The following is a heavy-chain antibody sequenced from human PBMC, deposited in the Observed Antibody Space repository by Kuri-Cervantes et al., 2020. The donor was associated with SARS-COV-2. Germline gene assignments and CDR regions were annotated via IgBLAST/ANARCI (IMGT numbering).Heavy chain of an antibody. J-gene: IGHJ4*02. CDR2: VTSDGDGT. CDR3: ARASFGYDFWSGYYRGSVDPLDY. D-gene: IGHD3-3*01. CDR1: GFNFEKYP. Sequence: GESLKISCVASGFNFEKYPMQWVRQAPGKGLEYVSAVTSDGDGTYYADSVKGRFTISRDNAKNSLYLQMNSLRAEDTAVYYCARASFGYDFWSGYYRGSVDPLDYWGQGTLVTVSS. V-gene: IGHV3-64*04.